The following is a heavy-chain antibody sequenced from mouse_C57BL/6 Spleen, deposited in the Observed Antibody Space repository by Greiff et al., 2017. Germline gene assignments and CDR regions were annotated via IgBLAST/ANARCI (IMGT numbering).Heavy chain of an antibody. CDR2: IDPSDSYT. Sequence: QVQLQQPGAELVMPGASVKLSCKASGYTFTSYWMHWVKQRPGQGLEWIGEIDPSDSYTNYNQKFKGKSTLTVDKSSSTAYMQLSSLTSEDSAVYYCARWEYSNYFDYWGQGTTLTVSS. D-gene: IGHD2-5*01. V-gene: IGHV1-69*01. CDR1: GYTFTSYW. J-gene: IGHJ2*01. CDR3: ARWEYSNYFDY.